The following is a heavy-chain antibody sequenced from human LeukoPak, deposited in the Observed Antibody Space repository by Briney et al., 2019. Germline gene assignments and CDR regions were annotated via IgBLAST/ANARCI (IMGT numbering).Heavy chain of an antibody. V-gene: IGHV4-59*08. D-gene: IGHD3-22*01. J-gene: IGHJ4*02. CDR3: ASSYYDSSGYYYLEY. CDR1: GGSISSYY. Sequence: PSETLSLTCTVSGGSISSYYWSWIRQPPGKGLEWIGYIYYSGSTNYNPSLKSRVTISVDTSKNQFSLKLSSVTAADTAVYYCASSYYDSSGYYYLEYWGQGTLVTVSS. CDR2: IYYSGST.